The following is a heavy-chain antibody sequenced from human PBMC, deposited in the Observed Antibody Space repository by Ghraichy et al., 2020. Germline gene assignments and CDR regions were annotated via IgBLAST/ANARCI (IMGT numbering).Heavy chain of an antibody. J-gene: IGHJ4*02. Sequence: SVKVSCKASGGTFSSYTISWVRQAPGQGLEWMGRIIPILGIANYAQKFQGRVTITADKSTSTAYMELSSLRSEDTAVYYCARDLTYPYQGSPAPFDYWGQGTLVTVSS. CDR1: GGTFSSYT. CDR3: ARDLTYPYQGSPAPFDY. CDR2: IIPILGIA. V-gene: IGHV1-69*04.